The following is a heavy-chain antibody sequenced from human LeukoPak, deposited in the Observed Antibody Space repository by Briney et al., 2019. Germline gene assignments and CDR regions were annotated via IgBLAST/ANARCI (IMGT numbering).Heavy chain of an antibody. D-gene: IGHD1-26*01. CDR2: ISSSSSTI. Sequence: HPGGSLTLSGAASGFTFSSYEMKWLLQAPGQGREGCSYISSSSSTIYYADSVKVRFTISRDNAKNSLYLRMNSLRAKDTAFYDCARDDSGSYYFDYWGQGTLVTVCS. CDR3: ARDDSGSYYFDY. V-gene: IGHV3-48*03. J-gene: IGHJ4*02. CDR1: GFTFSSYE.